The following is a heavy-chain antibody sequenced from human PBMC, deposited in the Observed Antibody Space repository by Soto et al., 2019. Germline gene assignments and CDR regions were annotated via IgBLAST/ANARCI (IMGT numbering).Heavy chain of an antibody. CDR2: IIPIFGTA. J-gene: IGHJ6*02. CDR3: ARGPSRSSWLIPSYYYYGMDV. CDR1: GGTFSSYA. D-gene: IGHD6-13*01. Sequence: SVKVSCKASGGTFSSYAISWVRQTPGQGLEWMGGIIPIFGTANYAQKFQGRVTITADESTSTAYMELSSLRSEDTAVYYCARGPSRSSWLIPSYYYYGMDVWGQGTTVTVSS. V-gene: IGHV1-69*13.